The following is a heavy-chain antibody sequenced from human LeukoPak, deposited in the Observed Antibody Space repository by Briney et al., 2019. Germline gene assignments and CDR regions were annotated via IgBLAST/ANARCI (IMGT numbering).Heavy chain of an antibody. J-gene: IGHJ4*02. CDR2: INHYGST. V-gene: IGHV4-34*01. CDR3: ARLPDYYSRHGAPG. CDR1: GESLSNYY. Sequence: SETLSLTCAVYGESLSNYYWSWIRQPPGKGLEWIGEINHYGSTNYNPSLKSRIIISVDTSKNQFSLKLSSVTAADTAVYYCARLPDYYSRHGAPGWGQGTLVTVSS. D-gene: IGHD3-10*01.